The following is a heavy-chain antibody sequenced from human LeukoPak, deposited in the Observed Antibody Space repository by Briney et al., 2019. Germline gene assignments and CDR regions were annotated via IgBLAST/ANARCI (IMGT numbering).Heavy chain of an antibody. CDR2: FKSKTDGGTT. Sequence: GGSLRLSCAASGFTFSNAWMSCGRQAPGPGLKWCGRFKSKTDGGTTDYAAPVKGRFTISRDDSKNTLYLQMNSLKTENTAVYYCTTDPDYDILTGVDYWGQGTLVTVSS. CDR3: TTDPDYDILTGVDY. V-gene: IGHV3-15*01. D-gene: IGHD3-9*01. J-gene: IGHJ4*02. CDR1: GFTFSNAW.